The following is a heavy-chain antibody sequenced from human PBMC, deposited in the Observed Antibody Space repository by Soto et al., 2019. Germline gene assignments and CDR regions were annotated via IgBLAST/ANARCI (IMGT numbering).Heavy chain of an antibody. V-gene: IGHV3-23*01. Sequence: GGSLRLSCAASGFTFSSYAMSWVRQAPGKGLEWVSAISGSGGSTYYADSVKGRFTISRDNSKNTLYLQMNSLRAEDTAVYYCAKDNYYDSSGYYQPWGQGTLVTVSS. CDR3: AKDNYYDSSGYYQP. CDR2: ISGSGGST. D-gene: IGHD3-22*01. CDR1: GFTFSSYA. J-gene: IGHJ5*02.